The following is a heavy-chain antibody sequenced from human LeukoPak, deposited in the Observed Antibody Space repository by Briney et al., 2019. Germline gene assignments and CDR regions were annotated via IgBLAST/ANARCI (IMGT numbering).Heavy chain of an antibody. CDR1: GYTFTSYA. CDR3: ARGGPLGIVVVIPDY. Sequence: ASVKVSCKASGYTFTSYAMNWVRQAPGQGLEWMGWINTNTGNPTYAQGFTGRFVFSLDTSVSTAYLQISSLKAEDTAVHYCARGGPLGIVVVIPDYWGQGTLVTVSS. V-gene: IGHV7-4-1*02. CDR2: INTNTGNP. D-gene: IGHD3-22*01. J-gene: IGHJ4*02.